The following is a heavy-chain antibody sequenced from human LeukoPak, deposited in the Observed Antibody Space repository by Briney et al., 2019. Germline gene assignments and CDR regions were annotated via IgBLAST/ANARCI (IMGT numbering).Heavy chain of an antibody. CDR3: AKLAFGSNYFDY. J-gene: IGHJ4*02. CDR1: GFTFSSYA. Sequence: GGSLRLSCAASGFTFSSYAMSWVRQAPGKGLEWVAVISYDGSNKYYADSVKGRFTISRDNSKNTLYLQMNSLRAEDTAVYYCAKLAFGSNYFDYWGQGTLVTVSS. D-gene: IGHD3-3*01. CDR2: ISYDGSNK. V-gene: IGHV3-30*18.